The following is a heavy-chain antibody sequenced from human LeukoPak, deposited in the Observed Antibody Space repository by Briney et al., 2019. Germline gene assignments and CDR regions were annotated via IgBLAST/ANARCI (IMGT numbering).Heavy chain of an antibody. V-gene: IGHV4-59*11. CDR3: AGGSSGWYFFDY. Sequence: SETLSLTCTVSGGSISSHYWSWIRQPPGKGLEWIGYIFYSGSTNYNPSLKSRVTVSVDTSKNQFSLKLTSVTAADTAVYYCAGGSSGWYFFDYWGRGTLVTVSS. CDR2: IFYSGST. CDR1: GGSISSHY. J-gene: IGHJ4*02. D-gene: IGHD6-19*01.